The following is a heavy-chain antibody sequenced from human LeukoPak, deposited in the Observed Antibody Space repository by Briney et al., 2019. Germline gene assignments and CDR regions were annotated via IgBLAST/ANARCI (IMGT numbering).Heavy chain of an antibody. D-gene: IGHD6-13*01. CDR3: AKADSSSWYDAFDI. V-gene: IGHV3-9*03. CDR1: GFTFDDYA. CDR2: ISWNSGSI. J-gene: IGHJ3*02. Sequence: GGSLRLSCAASGFTFDDYAIHWVRQAPGKGLEWVSGISWNSGSIGYADSVKGRFTISRDNAKNSLYLQMNSLRAEDMALYYCAKADSSSWYDAFDIWGQGTMVTVSS.